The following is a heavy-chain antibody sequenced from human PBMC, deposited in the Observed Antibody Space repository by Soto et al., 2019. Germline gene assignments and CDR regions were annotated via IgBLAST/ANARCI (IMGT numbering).Heavy chain of an antibody. Sequence: ASVKVSCKTSGYTFSNYGITWVRQAPGQPLEWLGWISLYSDGTNYAQKFQGRVSMTTDTSTTTAYMELRSLRSDETAVYYCARVVPGAEAWFGPWGQGTLVTVSS. D-gene: IGHD2-2*01. CDR3: ARVVPGAEAWFGP. V-gene: IGHV1-18*01. CDR2: ISLYSDGT. CDR1: GYTFSNYG. J-gene: IGHJ5*02.